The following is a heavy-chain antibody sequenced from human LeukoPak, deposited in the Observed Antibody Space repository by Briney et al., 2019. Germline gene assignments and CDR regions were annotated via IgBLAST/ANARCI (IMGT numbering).Heavy chain of an antibody. CDR2: ITSAGAT. Sequence: AGGSLRLSCVASGLSLSSNMMSWVRQAPGEGLEWISTITSAGATYYIDSVRGRFTISRDISKNTVFLLMNSLRAEDTAMYYCVKRPEYDAGNFVFQHWGQGTLVNVSS. CDR3: VKRPEYDAGNFVFQH. CDR1: GLSLSSNM. J-gene: IGHJ1*01. V-gene: IGHV3-23*05. D-gene: IGHD4-23*01.